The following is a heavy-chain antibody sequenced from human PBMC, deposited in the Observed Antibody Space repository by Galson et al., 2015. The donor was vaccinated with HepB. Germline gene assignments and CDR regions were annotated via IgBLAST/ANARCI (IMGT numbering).Heavy chain of an antibody. D-gene: IGHD6-19*01. J-gene: IGHJ6*02. CDR3: ARVPLNLAGIYRSYYYGMDV. V-gene: IGHV3-48*02. CDR2: ISSSSSTI. CDR1: GFTFSSYS. Sequence: SLRLSCAASGFTFSSYSMNWVRQAPGKGLEWVSYISSSSSTIYYADSVKGRFTISRDNAKNSLYLQMNSLRDEDTAVYYCARVPLNLAGIYRSYYYGMDVWGQGTTVTVSS.